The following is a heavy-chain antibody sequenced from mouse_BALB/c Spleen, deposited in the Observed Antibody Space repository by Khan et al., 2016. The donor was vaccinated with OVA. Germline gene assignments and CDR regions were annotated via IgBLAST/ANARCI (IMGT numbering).Heavy chain of an antibody. V-gene: IGHV1-7*01. CDR2: INPSTGYI. CDR1: GYTFTTYW. D-gene: IGHD1-1*01. J-gene: IGHJ3*01. CDR3: AREYYGSTSFAY. Sequence: QVRLQQSGAELAKPGASVKMSCKASGYTFTTYWMHWVKQRPGQGLEWIGYINPSTGYIEYNQKFKDRATLTADKSSTTAYMRLSSLTSEDSAVYYCAREYYGSTSFAYWGQGTLVTVSA.